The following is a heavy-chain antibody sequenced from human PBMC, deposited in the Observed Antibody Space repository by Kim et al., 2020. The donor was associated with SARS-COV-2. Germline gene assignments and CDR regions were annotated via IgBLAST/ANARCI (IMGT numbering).Heavy chain of an antibody. CDR2: IYGGGST. Sequence: GGSLRLSCAASGFTVSDNYMSWVRQAPGKGLEWVSIIYGGGSTYYTDSVKGGFTISRNTSSNTLYLQLNNLRADDTAVEYCARTVRYYYPLYFDHWGQ. CDR1: GFTVSDNY. CDR3: ARTVRYYYPLYFDH. J-gene: IGHJ4*02. V-gene: IGHV3-53*01. D-gene: IGHD3-16*01.